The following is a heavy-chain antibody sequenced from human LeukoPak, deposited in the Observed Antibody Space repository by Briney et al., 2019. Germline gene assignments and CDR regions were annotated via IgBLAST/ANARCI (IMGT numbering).Heavy chain of an antibody. J-gene: IGHJ6*03. D-gene: IGHD6-6*01. CDR2: IYTSGST. CDR3: ARAHSSSSGYYYYYYMDA. V-gene: IGHV4-61*02. Sequence: SETLSLTCTVSGGSISSGSYYWSWIRQPTGKGLEWIGRIYTSGSTNYNPSLKSRVTISVDTSKNQFSLKLSSVTAADTAVYYCARAHSSSSGYYYYYYMDAWGKGTTVTVSS. CDR1: GGSISSGSYY.